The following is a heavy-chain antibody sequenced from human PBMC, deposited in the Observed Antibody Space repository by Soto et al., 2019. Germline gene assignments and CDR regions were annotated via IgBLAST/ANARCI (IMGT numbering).Heavy chain of an antibody. Sequence: GESLKISCKGSGYSFTSYWIGWVRQMPGKGLEWMGIIYPGDSDTRYSPSFQGQVTISADKSISTAYLQWSSLKASDTAIYFCARQGLGDSSGWPHWGQGTLVTVSS. J-gene: IGHJ4*02. CDR2: IYPGDSDT. D-gene: IGHD6-19*01. CDR3: ARQGLGDSSGWPH. V-gene: IGHV5-51*01. CDR1: GYSFTSYW.